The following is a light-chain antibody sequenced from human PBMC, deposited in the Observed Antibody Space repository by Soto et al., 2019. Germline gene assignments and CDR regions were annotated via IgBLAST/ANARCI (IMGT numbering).Light chain of an antibody. V-gene: IGLV2-23*01. CDR2: EGD. CDR1: NSDVGSYNL. J-gene: IGLJ3*02. CDR3: CSYVGSSTV. Sequence: QSVLTQPASVSGSPGQSITISCTGTNSDVGSYNLVSWYQQHPGKAPKLMIYEGDKRPSGVSNRFSGSKSGNTASLTISGLQAEDEADYYCCSYVGSSTVFGGGTKLTVL.